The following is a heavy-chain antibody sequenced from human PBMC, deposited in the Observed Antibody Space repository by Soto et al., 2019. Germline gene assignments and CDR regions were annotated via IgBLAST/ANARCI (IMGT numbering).Heavy chain of an antibody. CDR2: IIPIFGTA. Sequence: QVQLVQSGAEVKKPGSSVKVSCKASGGTFSSYAISWVRQAPGQGLEWMGGIIPIFGTANYAQKFQGRVTITADESTSTAYMERSSLRSEDTAVYYCARGGPLDSSSWYRGTDYWGQGTLVTVSS. CDR1: GGTFSSYA. J-gene: IGHJ4*02. V-gene: IGHV1-69*01. D-gene: IGHD6-13*01. CDR3: ARGGPLDSSSWYRGTDY.